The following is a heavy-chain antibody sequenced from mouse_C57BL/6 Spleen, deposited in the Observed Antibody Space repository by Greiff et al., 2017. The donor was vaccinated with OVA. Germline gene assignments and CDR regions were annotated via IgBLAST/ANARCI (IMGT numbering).Heavy chain of an antibody. J-gene: IGHJ3*01. Sequence: VQLQQSGAELVRPGASVTLSCKASGYTFTDYEMHWVKQTPVHGLEWIGAIDPETGGTAYNQKFKGKAILTADKSSSTAYMELRSLTSEDSAVYYCTLIYDGYYMAYWGQGTLVTVSA. CDR1: GYTFTDYE. CDR3: TLIYDGYYMAY. D-gene: IGHD2-3*01. CDR2: IDPETGGT. V-gene: IGHV1-15*01.